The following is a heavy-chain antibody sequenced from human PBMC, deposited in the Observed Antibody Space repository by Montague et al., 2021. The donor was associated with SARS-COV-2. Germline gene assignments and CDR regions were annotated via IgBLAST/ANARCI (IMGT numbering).Heavy chain of an antibody. J-gene: IGHJ3*02. CDR1: GGSITGYY. D-gene: IGHD4-23*01. Sequence: SETLSLTCTVSGGSITGYYRSWLRRSPGKGLKWIAYIYDGGAVNYNPSXXSRVTISTDTSKNQLSLKVNSVTAADTAVYYCVRDHPYGGPRGAYDIWGQGTVVTVSS. CDR3: VRDHPYGGPRGAYDI. CDR2: IYDGGAV. V-gene: IGHV4-59*01.